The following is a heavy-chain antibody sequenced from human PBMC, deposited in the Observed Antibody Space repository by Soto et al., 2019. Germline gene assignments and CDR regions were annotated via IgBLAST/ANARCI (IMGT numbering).Heavy chain of an antibody. Sequence: SGPTLVNHTQTLTLTCTFSGFSLSTSGVGVGWIRQPPGKALEWLALIYWDDDKRYSPSLKSRLTITKDTSKNQVVLTMTNMDPVDTATYYCARIPGRYSSSSGYYYYGMDVWGQGTTVTVS. CDR3: ARIPGRYSSSSGYYYYGMDV. D-gene: IGHD6-6*01. V-gene: IGHV2-5*02. J-gene: IGHJ6*02. CDR2: IYWDDDK. CDR1: GFSLSTSGVG.